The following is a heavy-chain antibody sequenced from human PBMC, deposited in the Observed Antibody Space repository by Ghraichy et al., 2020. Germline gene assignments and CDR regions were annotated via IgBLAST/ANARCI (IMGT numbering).Heavy chain of an antibody. D-gene: IGHD1-7*01. V-gene: IGHV4-30-4*01. CDR1: GGSISSGDYY. Sequence: FLTCTVSGGSISSGDYYWSWIRQPPGKGLEWIGYIYYSGSTYYNPSLKSRVTISVDTSKNQFSLKLSSVTAADTAVYYCARGVTGTTSEVGGNWFDPWGQGTLVTVSS. CDR3: ARGVTGTTSEVGGNWFDP. CDR2: IYYSGST. J-gene: IGHJ5*02.